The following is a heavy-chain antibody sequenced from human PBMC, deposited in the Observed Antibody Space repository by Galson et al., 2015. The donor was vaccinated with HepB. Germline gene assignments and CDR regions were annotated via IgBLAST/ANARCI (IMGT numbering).Heavy chain of an antibody. D-gene: IGHD3-3*01. Sequence: SLRLSCAASGFTFSNAWMNWVRQAPGKGLEWVGRIKSKTDGGTTDYAAPVKGRFTISRDDSKNTLYLQMNSLKTEDTAVYYCTTDPGPTYYDFWSGELAIDYWGQGTLVTVSS. J-gene: IGHJ4*02. CDR3: TTDPGPTYYDFWSGELAIDY. V-gene: IGHV3-15*07. CDR2: IKSKTDGGTT. CDR1: GFTFSNAW.